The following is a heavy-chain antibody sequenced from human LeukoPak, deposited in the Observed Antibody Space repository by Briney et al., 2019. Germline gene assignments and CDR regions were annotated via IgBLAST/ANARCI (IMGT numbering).Heavy chain of an antibody. Sequence: ASVKVSCKASGYTFSRYGMHWVRQAPGQRLEWMGWINAGNENTKYSQKFQGRVSITRDTSASTAYMELSSLRSEDTAVYFCASPIFVETGTLDYWGQGALVTVSS. CDR3: ASPIFVETGTLDY. V-gene: IGHV1-3*01. CDR2: INAGNENT. D-gene: IGHD1-1*01. CDR1: GYTFSRYG. J-gene: IGHJ4*02.